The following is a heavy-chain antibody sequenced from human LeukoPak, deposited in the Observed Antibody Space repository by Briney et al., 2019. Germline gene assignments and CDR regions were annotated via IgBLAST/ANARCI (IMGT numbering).Heavy chain of an antibody. D-gene: IGHD1-26*01. CDR2: IYYSGST. CDR1: GGSISSSSYY. V-gene: IGHV4-39*01. Sequence: PSETLSLTCTVSGGSISSSSYYWGWIRQPPGKGLEWIGSIYYSGSTYYNPSLKSRVTISVDTSKSHFSLRLTSVTATDTAVYYCATANGNAFDIWGPGTLVTVSS. J-gene: IGHJ3*02. CDR3: ATANGNAFDI.